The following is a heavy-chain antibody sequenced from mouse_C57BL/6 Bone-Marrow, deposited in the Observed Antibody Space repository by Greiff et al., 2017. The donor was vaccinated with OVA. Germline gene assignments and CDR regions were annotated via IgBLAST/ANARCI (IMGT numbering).Heavy chain of an antibody. CDR1: GFNIKDDY. D-gene: IGHD1-1*01. CDR2: IDPENGDT. CDR3: TTLPLYYGSPYWYFDV. Sequence: EVQLVESGAELVRPGASVKLSCTASGFNIKDDYMHWVKQRPEQGLEWIGWIDPENGDTEYASKFQGKATITADTSSNTAYLQLSSLTSEDTAVYYCTTLPLYYGSPYWYFDVWGTGTTVTVSS. V-gene: IGHV14-4*01. J-gene: IGHJ1*03.